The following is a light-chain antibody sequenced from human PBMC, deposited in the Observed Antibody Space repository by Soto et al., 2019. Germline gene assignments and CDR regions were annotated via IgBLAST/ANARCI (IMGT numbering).Light chain of an antibody. V-gene: IGKV1-17*01. CDR3: QHYNSYSEA. J-gene: IGKJ1*01. CDR1: QDIRND. CDR2: AAF. Sequence: DIQMTQSPSSLSASVGDRVTITCRASQDIRNDLGWYQQQPGKAPKRLIYAAFSLQSGVPSRFSGSGSGTEFTLTISSLQPDDFATYYCQHYNSYSEAFGQGTKVDIK.